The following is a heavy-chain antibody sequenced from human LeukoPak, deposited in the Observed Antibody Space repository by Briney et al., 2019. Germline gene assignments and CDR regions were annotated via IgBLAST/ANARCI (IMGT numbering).Heavy chain of an antibody. J-gene: IGHJ3*01. CDR1: GFTFSSYW. V-gene: IGHV3-74*01. Sequence: GGSLRLSCAASGFTFSSYWMHWVRQAPGKGLVWVSRINSDGSSTTYADSVKGRFTISRDNAKNTLYLQMNSLRAEDTAVYYCARQAVARPFDLWGQGTMVAVSS. CDR3: ARQAVARPFDL. CDR2: INSDGSST.